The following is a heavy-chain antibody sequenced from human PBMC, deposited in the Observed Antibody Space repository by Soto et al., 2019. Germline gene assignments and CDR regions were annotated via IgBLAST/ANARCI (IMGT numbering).Heavy chain of an antibody. Sequence: KQSQTLSLTCAISGDSVSSNSAAWNWIRQSPSRGLEWLGRTYYRSKWYNDYAVSVKSRITINPDTSKNQFSLQLNSVTPEDTAVYYCARAGGMTTVTTFGWFDPWGQGTLVTVSS. D-gene: IGHD4-17*01. J-gene: IGHJ5*02. CDR2: TYYRSKWYN. V-gene: IGHV6-1*01. CDR3: ARAGGMTTVTTFGWFDP. CDR1: GDSVSSNSAA.